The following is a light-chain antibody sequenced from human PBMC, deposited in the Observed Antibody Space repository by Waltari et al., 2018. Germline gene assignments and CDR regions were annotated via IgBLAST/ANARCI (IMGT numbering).Light chain of an antibody. V-gene: IGLV2-11*01. Sequence: QFALTQPRSVSGSPGQAVTLSCIGNSSDFGGYNYISWYQQFPAKAPTLIIYDVNKRPSGVPDRFSGSKSGNTAALTISGLQADDEADYYCGSYAGSHTFRVFGGGTKLTVL. J-gene: IGLJ3*02. CDR1: SSDFGGYNY. CDR3: GSYAGSHTFRV. CDR2: DVN.